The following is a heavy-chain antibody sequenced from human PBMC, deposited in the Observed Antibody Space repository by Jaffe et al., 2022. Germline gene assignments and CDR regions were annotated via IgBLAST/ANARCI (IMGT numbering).Heavy chain of an antibody. CDR3: ARGARQHDILTGYYIRLRTNDYYYYMDV. D-gene: IGHD3-9*01. CDR2: IIPILGIA. V-gene: IGHV1-69*02. J-gene: IGHJ6*03. Sequence: QVQLVQSGAEVKKPGSSVKVSCKASGGTFSSYTISWVRQAPGQGLEWMGRIIPILGIANYAQKFQGRVTITADKSTSTAYMELSSLRSEDTAVYYCARGARQHDILTGYYIRLRTNDYYYYMDVWGKGTTVTVSS. CDR1: GGTFSSYT.